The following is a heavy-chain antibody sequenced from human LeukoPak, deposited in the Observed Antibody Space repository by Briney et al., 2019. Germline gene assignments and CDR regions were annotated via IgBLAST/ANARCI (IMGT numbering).Heavy chain of an antibody. CDR3: ARFEGGSYSY. Sequence: PSETLSLTCAVSGGSVSGYYWSWIRQPPGKGLEWIGYIYYSGSTNYNPSLKSRVTISGDTSKNQFSLKLSSVTAADTAVYYCARFEGGSYSYWGQGTLVTVSS. J-gene: IGHJ4*02. V-gene: IGHV4-59*08. CDR1: GGSVSGYY. CDR2: IYYSGST. D-gene: IGHD1-26*01.